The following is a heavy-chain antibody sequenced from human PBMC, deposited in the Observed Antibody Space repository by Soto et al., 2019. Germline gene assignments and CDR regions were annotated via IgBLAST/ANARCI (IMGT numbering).Heavy chain of an antibody. J-gene: IGHJ4*02. D-gene: IGHD2-2*01. Sequence: EVQLVESGGGLVQPGGSLRLSCAASGFTFSSYWMSWVRQAPGKGLEWVANIKQDGSEQYYVDSVKGRFTISRDNAKNSLYLQMNSLRAEDTAVYYCARDVWIVCSSTSCYEDYWGQGTLVTVSS. CDR1: GFTFSSYW. CDR3: ARDVWIVCSSTSCYEDY. CDR2: IKQDGSEQ. V-gene: IGHV3-7*05.